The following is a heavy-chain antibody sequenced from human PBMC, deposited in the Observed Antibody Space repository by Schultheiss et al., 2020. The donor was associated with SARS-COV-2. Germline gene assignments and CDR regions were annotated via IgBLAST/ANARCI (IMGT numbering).Heavy chain of an antibody. J-gene: IGHJ6*02. Sequence: GGSLRLSCAASGFTFSSYGMHWVRQAPGKGLEWVAVIWYDGSNEYYADSVKGRFTISKDNSKNTLYLQMSGLRVEDTAVYFCARDPTLRLLLSYYSDYYGVDVWAKGPRSPSP. V-gene: IGHV3-33*01. CDR1: GFTFSSYG. CDR2: IWYDGSNE. CDR3: ARDPTLRLLLSYYSDYYGVDV. D-gene: IGHD1-26*01.